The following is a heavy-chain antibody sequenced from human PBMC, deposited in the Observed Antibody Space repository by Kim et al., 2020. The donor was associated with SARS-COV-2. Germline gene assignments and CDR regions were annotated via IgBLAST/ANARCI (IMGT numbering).Heavy chain of an antibody. V-gene: IGHV3-13*04. CDR2: IGTAGDT. J-gene: IGHJ2*01. Sequence: GGSLRLSCAASGFTFSSYDMHWVRQATGKGLEWVSAIGTAGDTYYPGSVKGRFTISRENAKNSLYLQMNSLRAGDTAVYYCARVLSSELGRRYFDLWGRGNLGTVSS. CDR1: GFTFSSYD. D-gene: IGHD7-27*01. CDR3: ARVLSSELGRRYFDL.